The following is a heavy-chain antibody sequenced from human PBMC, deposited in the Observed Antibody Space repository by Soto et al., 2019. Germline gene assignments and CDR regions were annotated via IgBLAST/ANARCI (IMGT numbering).Heavy chain of an antibody. J-gene: IGHJ4*02. CDR3: ARDWYMDY. CDR2: IKQDGSEK. V-gene: IGHV3-7*04. CDR1: GFTFSNHW. Sequence: VQLVESGGGLVQPGESLRLSCAASGFTFSNHWINWIRQTRGRGLEWLAVIKQDGSEKYYVDSVKGRFTVSRDNAMNSAYLQMNSLRVDDTAVYYCARDWYMDYWGQGTLVTVSS. D-gene: IGHD1-20*01.